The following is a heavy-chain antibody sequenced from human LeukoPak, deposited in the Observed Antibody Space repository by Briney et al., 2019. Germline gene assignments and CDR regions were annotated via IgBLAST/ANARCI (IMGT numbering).Heavy chain of an antibody. Sequence: GGSLSLSCAASGFTFNSYTMHWVRQAPGKGLEWVSTISPGGDNTYFADSVKGRFTISRDNSKDTLVLQLNSLRAEDTALYYCAKDLRGSNAFDFRGQGTLVTVSS. J-gene: IGHJ4*02. CDR1: GFTFNSYT. D-gene: IGHD6-13*01. CDR3: AKDLRGSNAFDF. CDR2: ISPGGDNT. V-gene: IGHV3-23*01.